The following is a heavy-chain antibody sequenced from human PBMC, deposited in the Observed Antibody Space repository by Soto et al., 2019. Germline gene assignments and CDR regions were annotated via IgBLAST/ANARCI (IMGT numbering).Heavy chain of an antibody. J-gene: IGHJ6*02. V-gene: IGHV1-18*01. D-gene: IGHD2-8*01. CDR2: VSGYNGDT. CDR3: AKNGQPPSYYSGMDV. Sequence: QGQLVQSGPEVKKPGASVKVSCKASGYTFSRYGISWVRQAPGQGLEWMGWVSGYNGDTKYAQKVQSRVTMTIDTSTYTAYMELRSLTSDDTAKYYCAKNGQPPSYYSGMDVWGQGTTVTVSS. CDR1: GYTFSRYG.